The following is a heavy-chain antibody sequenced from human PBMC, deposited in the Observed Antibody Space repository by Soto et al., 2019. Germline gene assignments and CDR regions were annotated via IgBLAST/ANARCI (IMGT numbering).Heavy chain of an antibody. CDR1: GFTFSKAW. CDR2: VKSKTAGETT. Sequence: EVQLVESGGGLVKPGGSLRLSCAASGFTFSKAWMSWVRQAPGKGPEWVGRVKSKTAGETTGYAAPVWGRFRISRDGSYNMLYLQISSLKSGDTALYYCAAVVRWAGACGFDPGVQGTLGTVSS. J-gene: IGHJ5*02. V-gene: IGHV3-15*01. D-gene: IGHD2-21*01. CDR3: AAVVRWAGACGFDP.